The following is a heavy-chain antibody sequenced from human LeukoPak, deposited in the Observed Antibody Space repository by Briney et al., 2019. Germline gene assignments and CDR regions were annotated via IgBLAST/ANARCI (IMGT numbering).Heavy chain of an antibody. CDR1: GGSISSSSYY. V-gene: IGHV4-39*07. Sequence: PSETLSLTCTVSGGSISSSSYYWGWIRQPPGKGLEWIGEINHSGSTNYNPSLKSRVTISVDTSKNQFSLKLSSVTAADTAVYYCARVATMIVVVIRVFDYWGQGTLVTVSS. CDR2: INHSGST. D-gene: IGHD3-22*01. J-gene: IGHJ4*02. CDR3: ARVATMIVVVIRVFDY.